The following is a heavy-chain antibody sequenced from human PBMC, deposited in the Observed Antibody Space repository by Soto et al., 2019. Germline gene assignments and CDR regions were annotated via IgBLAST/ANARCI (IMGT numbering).Heavy chain of an antibody. V-gene: IGHV1-46*01. J-gene: IGHJ4*02. D-gene: IGHD6-13*01. CDR3: ARGKIAEYYFDY. CDR1: GGTFSSYA. Sequence: ASVKVSCKASGGTFSSYAISWVRQAPGQGLEWMGIINPSGGSTSYAQKFQGRVTMTRDTSTSTVYMELSSLRSEDTAVYYCARGKIAEYYFDYWGQGTLVTVSS. CDR2: INPSGGST.